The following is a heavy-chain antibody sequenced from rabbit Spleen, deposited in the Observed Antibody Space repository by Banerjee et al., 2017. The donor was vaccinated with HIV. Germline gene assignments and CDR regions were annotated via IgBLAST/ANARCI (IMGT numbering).Heavy chain of an antibody. CDR1: GFSFSSGYY. CDR3: ARNYVNAFDP. J-gene: IGHJ2*01. Sequence: QQLVVSGRGLVQPGASLTLTCKASGFSFSSGYYMSWVRQAPGKGLEWIACIYTGSSAGTHYATWVNGRFTISKTSSTTVTLQMTSLTAADTATYFCARNYVNAFDPWGPGTLVTVS. D-gene: IGHD1-1*01. CDR2: IYTGSSAGT. V-gene: IGHV1S40*01.